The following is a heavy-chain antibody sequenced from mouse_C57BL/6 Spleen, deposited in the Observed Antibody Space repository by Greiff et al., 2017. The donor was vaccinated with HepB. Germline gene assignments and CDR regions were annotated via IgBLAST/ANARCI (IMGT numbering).Heavy chain of an antibody. CDR3: ATIYYTHYWAMDY. D-gene: IGHD2-1*01. Sequence: EVKLLESGGGLVKPGGSLKLSCAASGFTFSDYGMHWVRQAPEKGLEWVAYISSGSSTIYYADTVKGRFTISRDNAKNTLFLQMTSLRSDDTAMYYCATIYYTHYWAMDYWGQGTSVTVSA. CDR2: ISSGSSTI. CDR1: GFTFSDYG. V-gene: IGHV5-17*01. J-gene: IGHJ4*01.